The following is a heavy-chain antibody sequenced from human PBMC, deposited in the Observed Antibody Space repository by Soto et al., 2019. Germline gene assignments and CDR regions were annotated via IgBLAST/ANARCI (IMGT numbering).Heavy chain of an antibody. V-gene: IGHV1-69*06. CDR1: GSRFSNYV. J-gene: IGHJ4*02. CDR2: IIPIFNTT. D-gene: IGHD2-2*02. Sequence: QVQLVQSGAEVKTPGSSLKVSCTVSGSRFSNYVISWVRQAPGHGLEWLGRIIPIFNTTQYAQTFQGRVTITADKATNTAFLELRSLRSDDTAVYYCAREGRGKKAGYNGLVSLGYWGQGTLVTVSS. CDR3: AREGRGKKAGYNGLVSLGY.